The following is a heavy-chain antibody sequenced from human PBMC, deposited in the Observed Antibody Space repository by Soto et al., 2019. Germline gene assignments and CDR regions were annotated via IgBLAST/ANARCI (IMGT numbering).Heavy chain of an antibody. Sequence: QVQLVQSGAEVKKPGSSVKVSCKASEGTFSSYTISWVRQAPGQGLEWMGRIIPILGIANYAQKFQGRVTITAHKSTSTAYMELSSLRSEDTAVYYCARPRGTTVTSGGMDVWGQGTTVTVSS. J-gene: IGHJ6*02. D-gene: IGHD4-17*01. V-gene: IGHV1-69*02. CDR2: IIPILGIA. CDR3: ARPRGTTVTSGGMDV. CDR1: EGTFSSYT.